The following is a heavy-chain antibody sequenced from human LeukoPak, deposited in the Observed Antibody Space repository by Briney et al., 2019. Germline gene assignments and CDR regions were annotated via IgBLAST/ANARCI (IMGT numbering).Heavy chain of an antibody. CDR3: ARVRFWSGYYSGGPFDY. D-gene: IGHD3-3*01. J-gene: IGHJ4*02. CDR1: GGTFSSYA. CDR2: ISAYNGNT. Sequence: GSSVKVSCKASGGTFSSYAISWVRQAPGQGLEWMGWISAYNGNTNYAQKLQGRVTMTTDTSTSTAYMELRSLRSDDTAVYYCARVRFWSGYYSGGPFDYWSQGTPVTVSS. V-gene: IGHV1-18*01.